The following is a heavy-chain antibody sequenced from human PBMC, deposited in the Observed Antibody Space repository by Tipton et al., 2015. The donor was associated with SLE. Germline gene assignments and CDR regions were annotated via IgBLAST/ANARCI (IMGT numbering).Heavy chain of an antibody. D-gene: IGHD6-19*01. V-gene: IGHV4-34*01. CDR3: ASYRGDSSASAFDI. J-gene: IGHJ3*02. Sequence: GLVKPSETLSLTCAVYGGSFSGYYWSWIRQPPGKGLEWIGSIYYSGSTYYNPSLKSRVTISVDTSKNQFSLKLSSVTAADTAVYYCASYRGDSSASAFDIWGQGTMVTVSS. CDR1: GGSFSGYY. CDR2: IYYSGST.